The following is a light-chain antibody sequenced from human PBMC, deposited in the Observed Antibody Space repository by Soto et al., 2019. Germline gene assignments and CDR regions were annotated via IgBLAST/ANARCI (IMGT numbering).Light chain of an antibody. V-gene: IGKV3-11*01. Sequence: EIVLTQSPATLSLSPGERATLSCRASQSVNSYLAWYQQRPGQAPRLLIHDASSRATGIPARFSGSGSGTDFTLTISSLEPEDFAVYYCQQRTNWPSSAFGQGKRLEI. CDR3: QQRTNWPSSA. CDR2: DAS. J-gene: IGKJ5*01. CDR1: QSVNSY.